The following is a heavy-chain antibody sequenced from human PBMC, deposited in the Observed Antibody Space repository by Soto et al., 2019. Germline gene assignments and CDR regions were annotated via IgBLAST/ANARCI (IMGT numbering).Heavy chain of an antibody. CDR3: ARHSSSRNHYYWDV. CDR2: IYPGDGNT. J-gene: IGHJ6*03. V-gene: IGHV5-51*01. D-gene: IGHD6-13*01. Sequence: GAALKISCERCGYSFTIYWIGRARPQSGKGLGWRGIIYPGDGNTRYSPSLQGQFTISGDKSSSTAYLQWSSLKASHTAMYYCARHSSSRNHYYWDVWDKETTVTVSS. CDR1: GYSFTIYW.